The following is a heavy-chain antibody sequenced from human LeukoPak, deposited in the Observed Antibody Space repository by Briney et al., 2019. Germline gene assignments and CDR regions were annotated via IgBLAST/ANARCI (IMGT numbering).Heavy chain of an antibody. D-gene: IGHD3-10*01. CDR3: ARVPITMVRGVIRDWFDP. CDR1: GYTFTGYY. Sequence: ASVKVSCKASGYTFTGYYMHWVRQAPGQGLEWMGWINPNSGGTNYAQKFQGRVTMTRDTSTSTAYMELSRLRSDDTAVYYCARVPITMVRGVIRDWFDPWGQGILVTVSS. CDR2: INPNSGGT. V-gene: IGHV1-2*02. J-gene: IGHJ5*02.